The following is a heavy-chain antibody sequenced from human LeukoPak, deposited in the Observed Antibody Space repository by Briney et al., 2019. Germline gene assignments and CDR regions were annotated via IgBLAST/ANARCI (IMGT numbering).Heavy chain of an antibody. D-gene: IGHD2/OR15-2a*01. CDR1: GGSISRGGYY. J-gene: IGHJ4*02. CDR2: NYYGGST. V-gene: IGHV4-31*03. CDR3: ARAPHESNPLLQFDY. Sequence: PSETPSLTCTVSGGSISRGGYYWGWVSQHPGKGLEWIGYNYYGGSTYYNPSLGSRVTISVDTSKNQFSLKLSSVTAAATAVYYCARAPHESNPLLQFDYWGQGALVTVSS.